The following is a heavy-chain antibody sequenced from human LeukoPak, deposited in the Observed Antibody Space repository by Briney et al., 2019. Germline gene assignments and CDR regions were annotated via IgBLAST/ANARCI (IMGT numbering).Heavy chain of an antibody. CDR3: TRIGLESSDY. J-gene: IGHJ4*02. CDR2: VRSKAINYAT. D-gene: IGHD6-13*01. Sequence: GGSLKLSCVASGFTFSDFAMHWVRQASGKGLEWVGRVRSKAINYATAYAASVKGRFTISRDDSKNTAYLQMNSLKTEDTAVYYCTRIGLESSDYWGQGTLVTVSS. V-gene: IGHV3-73*01. CDR1: GFTFSDFA.